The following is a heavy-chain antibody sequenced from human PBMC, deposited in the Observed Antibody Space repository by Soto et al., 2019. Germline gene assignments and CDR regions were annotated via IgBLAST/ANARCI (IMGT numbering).Heavy chain of an antibody. D-gene: IGHD1-1*01. CDR1: GFTFSSYA. Sequence: EVQLLESGGGLVQPGGSLRLSCAASGFTFSSYAMSWVRQAPGKGLEWVSAISAGGGNTYYRDSVKGRFTISKDNSKNTPDLQMNRLSAEDTGVNFCSQTTASITLFDPWGQGNLGNLSS. V-gene: IGHV3-23*01. CDR3: SQTTASITLFDP. J-gene: IGHJ5*02. CDR2: ISAGGGNT.